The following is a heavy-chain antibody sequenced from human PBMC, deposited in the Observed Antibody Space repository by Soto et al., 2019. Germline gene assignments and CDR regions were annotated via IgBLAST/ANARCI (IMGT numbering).Heavy chain of an antibody. CDR1: GYTFTNYW. Sequence: GESLKISCQTSGYTFTNYWICWVLQMPGGGLEGLGLIFVPDFDVSYTPSFEGQLALSAARPTATAFLQRRSLEASDRALYFSATLVSLIQPIEYWGKRPPVTVSS. J-gene: IGHJ4*02. CDR3: ATLVSLIQPIEY. D-gene: IGHD3-16*01. CDR2: IFVPDFDV. V-gene: IGHV5-51*01.